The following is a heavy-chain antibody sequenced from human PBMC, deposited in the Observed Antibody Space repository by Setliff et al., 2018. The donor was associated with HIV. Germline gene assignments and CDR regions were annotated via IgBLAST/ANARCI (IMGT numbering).Heavy chain of an antibody. Sequence: SETLSLTCTVSGGSIKSSSYYWGWIRQPPGKGLEWIGYMYYSGTSYTISLKSRVTISEDTSKNQFSLKLSSVTAADTAIYYCARHVVALGIVVLPAGALDFWGPGTLVTVSS. CDR1: GGSIKSSSYY. CDR2: MYYSGTS. V-gene: IGHV4-39*01. J-gene: IGHJ4*02. CDR3: ARHVVALGIVVLPAGALDF. D-gene: IGHD2-2*01.